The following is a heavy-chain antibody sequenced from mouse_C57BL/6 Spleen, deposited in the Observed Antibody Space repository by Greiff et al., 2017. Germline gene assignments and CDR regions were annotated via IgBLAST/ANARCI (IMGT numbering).Heavy chain of an antibody. J-gene: IGHJ2*01. CDR3: ARIITTVVAHFDY. D-gene: IGHD1-1*01. CDR1: GFSLSTSGMG. CDR2: IYWDDDK. Sequence: QVTLKVCGPGILQSSQTLSLTCSFSGFSLSTSGMGVSWIRQPSGKGLEWLAHIYWDDDKRYNPSLKSRLTISKDTSRNQVFLKITSVDTADTATYYCARIITTVVAHFDYWGQGTTLTVSS. V-gene: IGHV8-12*01.